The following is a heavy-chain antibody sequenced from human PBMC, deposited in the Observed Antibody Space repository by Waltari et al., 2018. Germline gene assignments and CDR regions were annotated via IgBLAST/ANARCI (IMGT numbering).Heavy chain of an antibody. CDR2: SLGNGNT. D-gene: IGHD6-19*01. CDR1: GFTFSTST. J-gene: IGHJ5*02. Sequence: QMQLVQSGPEVKKPGTSVKVSCKASGFTFSTSTMQWVRQARGQPLEWIGWSLGNGNTNYAQNFQERVTITRDMSTNTAYMELSSLRSEDTAVYFCAAERYASGCCWFDPWGQGTLVTVSS. CDR3: AAERYASGCCWFDP. V-gene: IGHV1-58*02.